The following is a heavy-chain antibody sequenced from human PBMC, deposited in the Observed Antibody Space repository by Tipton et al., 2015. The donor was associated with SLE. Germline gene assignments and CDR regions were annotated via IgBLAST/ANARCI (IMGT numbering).Heavy chain of an antibody. CDR3: ARVSGYSYGLRVPFDY. Sequence: TLSLTCTVSGGSISSYYWSWIRQPPGKGLEWIGSIYYSGSTYYNPSLKSRVTISVDTSKNQFSLKLSSVTAADTAVYYCARVSGYSYGLRVPFDYWSQGTLVTVSS. CDR2: IYYSGST. CDR1: GGSISSYY. V-gene: IGHV4-59*12. D-gene: IGHD5-18*01. J-gene: IGHJ4*02.